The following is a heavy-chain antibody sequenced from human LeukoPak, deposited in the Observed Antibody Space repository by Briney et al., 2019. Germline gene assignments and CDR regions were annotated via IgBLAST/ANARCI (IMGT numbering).Heavy chain of an antibody. Sequence: QPGGSLRLSCAASGFTFSSYGMHWVRQAPGKGLEWVAFIRYDGSNKYYADSVKGRFTISRDNSKNTLYLQMSSLRAEDTAVYYCAKDPVAGTFFGYYYYYMDVWGKGTTVTVSS. J-gene: IGHJ6*03. CDR1: GFTFSSYG. CDR2: IRYDGSNK. CDR3: AKDPVAGTFFGYYYYYMDV. V-gene: IGHV3-30*02. D-gene: IGHD6-19*01.